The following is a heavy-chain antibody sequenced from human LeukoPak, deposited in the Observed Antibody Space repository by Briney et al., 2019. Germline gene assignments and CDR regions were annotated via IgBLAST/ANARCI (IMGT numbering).Heavy chain of an antibody. V-gene: IGHV3-21*04. CDR1: GFTFSSYS. J-gene: IGHJ4*02. CDR3: ARELYGDYVGFDY. Sequence: AGGSLRLSCAASGFTFSSYSMNWVRQAPGKGLEWVSSISSSSSYIYYADSVKGRFTISRDNSKNTLYLQMNSLRAEDTAVYYCARELYGDYVGFDYWGQGTLVTVSS. CDR2: ISSSSSYI. D-gene: IGHD4-17*01.